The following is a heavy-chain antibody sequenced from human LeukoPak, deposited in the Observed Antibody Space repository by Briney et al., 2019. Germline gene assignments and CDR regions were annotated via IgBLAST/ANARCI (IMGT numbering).Heavy chain of an antibody. CDR2: INHSGST. CDR1: GFTFSKYW. Sequence: GSLRLSCAASGFTFSKYWMSWIRQPPGKGLEWIGEINHSGSTNYNPSLKSRVTISVDTSKNQFSLKLSSVTAADTAVYYCARGSYCSSTSCYDYWGQGTLVTVSS. V-gene: IGHV4-34*01. J-gene: IGHJ4*02. D-gene: IGHD2-2*01. CDR3: ARGSYCSSTSCYDY.